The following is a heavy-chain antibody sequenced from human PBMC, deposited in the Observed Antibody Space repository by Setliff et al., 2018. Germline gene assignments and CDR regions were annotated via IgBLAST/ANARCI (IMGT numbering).Heavy chain of an antibody. V-gene: IGHV4-61*02. J-gene: IGHJ5*02. CDR1: GDSISSGSYH. CDR2: IHPSGST. CDR3: ARTTGSTHNWLDP. Sequence: SETLSLTCTVSGDSISSGSYHWSWIRKPAGKGLEWIGRIHPSGSTNYTPSLKSRVTISVDTSKNQFSLKVSSVTAADTAVYYCARTTGSTHNWLDPWGPGTLVTVSS. D-gene: IGHD1-1*01.